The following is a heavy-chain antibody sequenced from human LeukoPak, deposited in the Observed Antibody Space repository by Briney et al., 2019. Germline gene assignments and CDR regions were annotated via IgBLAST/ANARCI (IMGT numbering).Heavy chain of an antibody. J-gene: IGHJ4*02. CDR2: IYYSGST. V-gene: IGHV4-59*01. D-gene: IGHD3-16*02. CDR1: GGSISSYY. CDR3: ARGLVDDFVGGGHRHAFDS. Sequence: PSETLSLTCTVSGGSISSYYWSWIRQPPGKGLEWIGYIYYSGSTNYNPSLKSRVTISVDTSKNQFSLKLSSVTAADTAVYYCARGLVDDFVGGGHRHAFDSWGQGTLIIVST.